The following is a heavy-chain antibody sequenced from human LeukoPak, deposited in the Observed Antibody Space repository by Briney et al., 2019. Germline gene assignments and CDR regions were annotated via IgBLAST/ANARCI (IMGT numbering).Heavy chain of an antibody. CDR1: GYTFTSYG. CDR2: ISAYNGNT. Sequence: ASVKVSCKASGYTFTSYGISWVRQAPGQGLEWMGWISAYNGNTNYAQKLQGRVTMTTDTSTSTAYMELRSLRSEDTAVYYCATIASIAAAGPPDYWGQGTLVTVSS. D-gene: IGHD6-13*01. V-gene: IGHV1-18*01. J-gene: IGHJ4*02. CDR3: ATIASIAAAGPPDY.